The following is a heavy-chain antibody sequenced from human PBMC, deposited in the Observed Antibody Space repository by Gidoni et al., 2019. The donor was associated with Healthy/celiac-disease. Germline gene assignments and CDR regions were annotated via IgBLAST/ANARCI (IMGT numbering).Heavy chain of an antibody. CDR3: ARDGGAYCGGDCYEDY. CDR2: IYTSGST. CDR1: GGSISSYY. V-gene: IGHV4-4*07. Sequence: QVQLQESGPGLVTPSETLSLTCTVSGGSISSYYWSWIRQPAGKGLEWIGRIYTSGSTNYNPSLKSRVTMSVDTSKNQFSLKLSSVTAADTAVYYCARDGGAYCGGDCYEDYWGQGTLVTVSS. J-gene: IGHJ4*02. D-gene: IGHD2-21*02.